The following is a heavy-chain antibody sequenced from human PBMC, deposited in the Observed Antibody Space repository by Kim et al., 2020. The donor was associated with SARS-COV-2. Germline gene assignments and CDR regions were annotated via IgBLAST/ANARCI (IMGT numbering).Heavy chain of an antibody. J-gene: IGHJ3*02. D-gene: IGHD3-16*01. Sequence: ASVKVSCKASGYTFTSYGISWVRQAPGQGLEWMGWISAYNGNTNYAQKLQGRVTMTTDTSTSTAYMELRSLRSDDTAVYYCAREVRQWGTGWGAFDIWGQGTMVTVSS. CDR3: AREVRQWGTGWGAFDI. CDR2: ISAYNGNT. CDR1: GYTFTSYG. V-gene: IGHV1-18*04.